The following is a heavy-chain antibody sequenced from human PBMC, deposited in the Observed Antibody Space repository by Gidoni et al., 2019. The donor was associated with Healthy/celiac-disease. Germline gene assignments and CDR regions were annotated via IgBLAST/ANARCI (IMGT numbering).Heavy chain of an antibody. J-gene: IGHJ4*02. CDR2: IYYSGST. Sequence: QLQLQESGPGLVKPSETLSLTCTVSGGSISSSSYYWGWIRQPPGKGLEWIGSIYYSGSTYYNPSLKSRVTISVDTSKNQFSLKLSSVTAADTAVYYCARPSVQLSFDYWGQGTLVTVSS. CDR3: ARPSVQLSFDY. D-gene: IGHD5-18*01. V-gene: IGHV4-39*01. CDR1: GGSISSSSYY.